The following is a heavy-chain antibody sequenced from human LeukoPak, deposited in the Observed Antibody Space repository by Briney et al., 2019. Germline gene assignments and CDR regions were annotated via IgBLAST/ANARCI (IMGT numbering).Heavy chain of an antibody. Sequence: GGSLRLSCAASGFTFSSYAMHWVRQAPGKGLEWVAVISYDGSNKYYADSVKGRFTISRDNSKNTLYLHMNSLRAEDTAVYYCARDYYDSSGFDYWGQGTLVTVSS. D-gene: IGHD3-22*01. J-gene: IGHJ4*02. CDR2: ISYDGSNK. CDR3: ARDYYDSSGFDY. V-gene: IGHV3-30*04. CDR1: GFTFSSYA.